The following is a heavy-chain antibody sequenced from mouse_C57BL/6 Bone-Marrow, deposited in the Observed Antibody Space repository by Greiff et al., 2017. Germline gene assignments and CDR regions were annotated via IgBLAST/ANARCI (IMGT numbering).Heavy chain of an antibody. CDR2: IYPGDGDT. Sequence: QVQLQQSGPELVKPGASVKISCKASGYAFSSSWMNWVKQRPGKGLEWIGRIYPGDGDTNYNGKFKGKATLTADKSSSTAYMQLSSLTSEDSAVYFCARSHYYGSSYRGYYYAMDYWGQGTSVTVSS. D-gene: IGHD1-1*01. V-gene: IGHV1-82*01. CDR3: ARSHYYGSSYRGYYYAMDY. J-gene: IGHJ4*01. CDR1: GYAFSSSW.